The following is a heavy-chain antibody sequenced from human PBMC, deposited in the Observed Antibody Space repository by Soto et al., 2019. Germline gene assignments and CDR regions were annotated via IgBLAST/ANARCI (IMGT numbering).Heavy chain of an antibody. CDR1: GGSFSGYY. D-gene: IGHD2-2*01. CDR2: INHSGST. Sequence: SETLSLTCAVYGGSFSGYYWSWIRQPPGKGLEWIGEINHSGSTNYNPSLKSRVTISVDTSKNQFSLKLSSVTAADTAVYYCARGRIVVVPAAMLSSWFDPWGQGTLVTVSS. V-gene: IGHV4-34*01. CDR3: ARGRIVVVPAAMLSSWFDP. J-gene: IGHJ5*02.